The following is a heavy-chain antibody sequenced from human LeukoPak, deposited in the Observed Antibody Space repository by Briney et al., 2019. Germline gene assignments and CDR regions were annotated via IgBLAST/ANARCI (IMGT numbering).Heavy chain of an antibody. CDR2: IYSGGST. V-gene: IGHV3-53*01. D-gene: IGHD3-16*01. CDR3: ARDLVDSGLDY. Sequence: GGSLRLSCAASGFTVSSNYMSWVRQAPGKGLEWVSVIYSGGSTYYADSVKGRFTISRDNSKNTLYLQMNRLRAEDTAVYYCARDLVDSGLDYWGQGNLVTVSS. J-gene: IGHJ4*02. CDR1: GFTVSSNY.